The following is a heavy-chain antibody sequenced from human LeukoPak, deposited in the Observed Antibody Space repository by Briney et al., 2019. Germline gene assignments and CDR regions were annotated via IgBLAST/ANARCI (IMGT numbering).Heavy chain of an antibody. CDR3: ARQSVDIVVVPAAIGYMDV. Sequence: ASVTVSCKASGYTFTGYYMHWVRQAPGQGLEWMGWINPNSGGTNYAQKFQGGVTMTRDTSISTAYMELSRLRSDDTAVYYCARQSVDIVVVPAAIGYMDVWGKGTTVTVSS. J-gene: IGHJ6*03. CDR2: INPNSGGT. CDR1: GYTFTGYY. D-gene: IGHD2-2*02. V-gene: IGHV1-2*02.